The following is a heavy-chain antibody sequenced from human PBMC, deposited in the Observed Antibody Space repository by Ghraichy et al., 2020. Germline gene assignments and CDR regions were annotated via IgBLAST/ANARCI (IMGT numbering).Heavy chain of an antibody. V-gene: IGHV4-4*07. CDR2: IYTSGST. J-gene: IGHJ5*02. CDR3: ARDRVGYCSSTSCYTAINWFDP. CDR1: GGSISSYY. Sequence: SQTLSLTCTVSGGSISSYYWSWIRQPAGKGLEWIGRIYTSGSTNYNPSLKSRVTMSVDTSKNQFSLKLSSVTAADTAVYYCARDRVGYCSSTSCYTAINWFDPWGQGTLVTVSS. D-gene: IGHD2-2*02.